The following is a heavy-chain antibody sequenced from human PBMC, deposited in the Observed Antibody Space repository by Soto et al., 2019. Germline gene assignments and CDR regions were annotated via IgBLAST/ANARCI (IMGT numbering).Heavy chain of an antibody. CDR3: GRNWPMSGGYCLDY. CDR2: ISSSSSYI. J-gene: IGHJ4*02. D-gene: IGHD2-21*02. CDR1: GFTFSSYS. Sequence: EVQLVESGGGLVKPGGSLRLSCAASGFTFSSYSMNWVRQAPGKGLEWVSSISSSSSYIYYADSVKGRFTISRDNAKNSLYLQMNSLRAEETAVYYCGRNWPMSGGYCLDYWGQGTLVTVSS. V-gene: IGHV3-21*01.